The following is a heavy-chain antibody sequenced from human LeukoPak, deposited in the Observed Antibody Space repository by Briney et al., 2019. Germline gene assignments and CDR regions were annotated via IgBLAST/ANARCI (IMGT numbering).Heavy chain of an antibody. Sequence: SQTLSLTCTVSGGSISSGGYYWSWIRQHPGKGLEGIGYIYYSGSTYYNPSLKSRVTISVDTSKNQFSLKLSSVTAADTAVYYCARLRDTAMVYPSLYFDYWGQGTLVTVSS. V-gene: IGHV4-31*03. CDR3: ARLRDTAMVYPSLYFDY. CDR1: GGSISSGGYY. D-gene: IGHD5-18*01. J-gene: IGHJ4*02. CDR2: IYYSGST.